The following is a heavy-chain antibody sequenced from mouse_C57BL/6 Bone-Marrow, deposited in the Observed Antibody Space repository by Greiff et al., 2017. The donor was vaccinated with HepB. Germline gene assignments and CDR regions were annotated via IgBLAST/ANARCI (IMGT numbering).Heavy chain of an antibody. Sequence: DVKLQESGPELVKPGASVKISCKASGYSFTGYYMHWVKQSPENSLEWIGEINPDTGRTTYNQKFKDKATLTVDKSSSIVYLQLKSLTSEESPVYYCTRGTTVFDYWGQGTTLTVSS. D-gene: IGHD1-1*01. CDR3: TRGTTVFDY. J-gene: IGHJ2*01. V-gene: IGHV1-42*01. CDR1: GYSFTGYY. CDR2: INPDTGRT.